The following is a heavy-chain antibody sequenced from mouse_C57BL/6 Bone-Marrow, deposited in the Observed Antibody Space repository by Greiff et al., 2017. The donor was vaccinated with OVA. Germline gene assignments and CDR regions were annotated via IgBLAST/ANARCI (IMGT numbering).Heavy chain of an antibody. CDR1: GYAFSSYW. Sequence: QVQLKQSGAELVKPGASVKISCKASGYAFSSYWMNWVKQRPGKGLEWIGQIYPGDGDTNYNGKFKGKATLTADKSSSTAYMQLSSLTSEASAVYFCARSEGFQGGYFDVWGTGTTVTVSA. CDR3: ARSEGFQGGYFDV. V-gene: IGHV1-80*01. CDR2: IYPGDGDT. J-gene: IGHJ1*03.